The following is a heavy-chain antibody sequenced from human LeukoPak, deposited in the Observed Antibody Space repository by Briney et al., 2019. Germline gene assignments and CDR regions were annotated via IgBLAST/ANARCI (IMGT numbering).Heavy chain of an antibody. CDR1: GFTVSSNY. Sequence: GGSLRLSCAASGFTVSSNYMSWVRQAPGKGLEWVSVIYSGGSTYYTDSVKGRFTISRDNSKNPLYLQMNSLKAENTAVYYCARHGDFPDYYYGMDVWGQGTTVTVSS. V-gene: IGHV3-66*04. J-gene: IGHJ6*02. CDR2: IYSGGST. D-gene: IGHD2/OR15-2a*01. CDR3: ARHGDFPDYYYGMDV.